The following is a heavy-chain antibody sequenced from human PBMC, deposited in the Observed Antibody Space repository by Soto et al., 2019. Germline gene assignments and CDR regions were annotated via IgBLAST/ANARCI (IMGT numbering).Heavy chain of an antibody. D-gene: IGHD2-15*01. V-gene: IGHV3-23*01. CDR3: AKPGHCSGGSCYQFDY. CDR1: GFTFSSYA. J-gene: IGHJ4*02. CDR2: ISGSGGST. Sequence: EVQLLESGGGLVQPWGSLRLSCAASGFTFSSYAMSWVRQAPGKGLEWVSAISGSGGSTYYADSVKGRFTISRDNSKNTLYLQMNSLRAEDTAVYYCAKPGHCSGGSCYQFDYWGQGTLVTVSS.